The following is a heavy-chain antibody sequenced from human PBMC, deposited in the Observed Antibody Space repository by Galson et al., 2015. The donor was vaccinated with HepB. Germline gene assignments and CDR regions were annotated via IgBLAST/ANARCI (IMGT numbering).Heavy chain of an antibody. J-gene: IGHJ5*02. CDR2: VNPNSGGT. CDR3: SRDDYDSNGYYFDTARFDP. V-gene: IGHV1-2*02. CDR1: GYTFTDYF. D-gene: IGHD3-22*01. Sequence: SVKVSCKASGYTFTDYFIHWVRQAPGQGLQWMGWVNPNSGGTNYAQGFRGRVTMTRDMSVSTAYMELSSLGSDDTAVYYCSRDDYDSNGYYFDTARFDPWGQGTLVTVSS.